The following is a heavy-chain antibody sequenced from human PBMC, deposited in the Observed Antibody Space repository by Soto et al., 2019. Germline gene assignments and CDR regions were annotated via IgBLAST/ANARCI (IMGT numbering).Heavy chain of an antibody. J-gene: IGHJ2*01. CDR1: GFSLSTTGVG. CDR2: IFWDDDK. CDR3: AYRRRQGETYFDL. Sequence: QITLKESGPTLVKPTQTLTLTCTVSGFSLSTTGVGVGWIRQAPGKALDYLAIIFWDDDKYYSPARKSRNTINKDTYENQVVLTLTDVAPVDTGTYYTAYRRRQGETYFDLWGRGTLGTGSS. V-gene: IGHV2-5*02. D-gene: IGHD3-16*01.